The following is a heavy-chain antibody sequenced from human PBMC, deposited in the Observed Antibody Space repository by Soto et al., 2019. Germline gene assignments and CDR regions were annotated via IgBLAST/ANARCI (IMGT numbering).Heavy chain of an antibody. Sequence: QVQLVESGGGVVQPGRSLRLSCAASGFTFSSYGMHWVRQAPGKGLERVAGIWYDGSNKYYADSVKGRFTISRDNSKNARYVQINGLRAEDTAVYYWAREKLYGGYDYWGQGTLVTVSS. CDR2: IWYDGSNK. CDR1: GFTFSSYG. J-gene: IGHJ4*02. V-gene: IGHV3-33*01. D-gene: IGHD5-12*01. CDR3: AREKLYGGYDY.